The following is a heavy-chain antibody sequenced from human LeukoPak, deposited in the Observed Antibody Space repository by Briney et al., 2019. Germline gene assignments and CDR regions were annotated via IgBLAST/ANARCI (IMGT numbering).Heavy chain of an antibody. CDR1: GFTFSSYA. J-gene: IGHJ4*02. CDR2: ISYDGSNK. D-gene: IGHD3-9*01. V-gene: IGHV3-30*04. CDR3: ARGYYDILTGYWPY. Sequence: GGSLRLSCAASGFTFSSYAMHWVRQAPGKGLEWVAVISYDGSNKYYADSVKGRFTISRDNSKNTLYLQMSSLRAEDTAVYYCARGYYDILTGYWPYWGQGTLVTVSS.